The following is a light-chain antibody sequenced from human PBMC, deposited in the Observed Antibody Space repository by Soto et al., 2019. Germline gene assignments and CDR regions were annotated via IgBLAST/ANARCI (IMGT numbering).Light chain of an antibody. CDR1: QGISTY. J-gene: IGKJ3*01. CDR3: QKHNSPPFT. CDR2: AES. V-gene: IGKV1-27*01. Sequence: DIQMNQSPASLSASVGDRVTITCRASQGISTYLAWYQQKPGKVPKLLIYAESTLQSGVPSRFSGSGSGTDFTLTISSLQPEDVATYYCQKHNSPPFTFGPGTKVDIK.